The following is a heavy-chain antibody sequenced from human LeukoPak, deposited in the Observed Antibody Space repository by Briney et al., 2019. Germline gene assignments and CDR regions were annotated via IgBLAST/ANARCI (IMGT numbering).Heavy chain of an antibody. CDR2: VYYSGST. CDR3: VREKSGYYSYDY. J-gene: IGHJ4*02. CDR1: GGSISSYY. V-gene: IGHV4-59*01. D-gene: IGHD3-22*01. Sequence: SETLSLTCTVSGGSISSYYWSWIRQPPGKGLEWIGYVYYSGSTNCNPSLKSRVTISVDTSKNQFSLKLSSVTAADTAVYYCVREKSGYYSYDYWGQGTLVTVSS.